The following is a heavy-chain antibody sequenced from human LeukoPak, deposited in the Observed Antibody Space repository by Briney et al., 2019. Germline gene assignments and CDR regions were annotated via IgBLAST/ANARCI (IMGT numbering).Heavy chain of an antibody. D-gene: IGHD5-24*01. CDR2: ISGSGGRS. CDR3: AKGGPQFFDY. Sequence: GGSLRLSCVVSGFTFSDYAMSWVRQAPGKGLEWVSTISGSGGRSYSVDPVKGRFTISRDNSRNTLYLQMNSLRVEDTAIYYCAKGGPQFFDYWGQGTLVTVSS. CDR1: GFTFSDYA. J-gene: IGHJ4*02. V-gene: IGHV3-23*01.